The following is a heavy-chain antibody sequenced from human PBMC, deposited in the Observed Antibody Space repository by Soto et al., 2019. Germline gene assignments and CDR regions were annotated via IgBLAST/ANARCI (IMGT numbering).Heavy chain of an antibody. CDR1: GFTFNNGW. Sequence: EVQLVESGGGLVKPGGSLRLSCAASGFTFNNGWMSWVRQAPGKGLEWVGRIKSKAAGGTTDYSAPVQGRFTISRDDSKNTVHLQMNSLNTEDTAVYYCTTDSTQTFCDGGPCYSVLTKIHDSWGQGTLVTVSS. J-gene: IGHJ4*02. CDR3: TTDSTQTFCDGGPCYSVLTKIHDS. CDR2: IKSKAAGGTT. V-gene: IGHV3-15*01. D-gene: IGHD2-15*01.